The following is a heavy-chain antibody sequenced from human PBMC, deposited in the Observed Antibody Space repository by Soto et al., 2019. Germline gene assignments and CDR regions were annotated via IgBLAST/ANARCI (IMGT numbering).Heavy chain of an antibody. D-gene: IGHD6-13*01. CDR2: ISAYNGNT. V-gene: IGHV1-18*01. J-gene: IGHJ2*01. CDR1: GYTFTSYG. Sequence: ASVKVSCKASGYTFTSYGISWVRQAPGQGLEWMGWISAYNGNTNYAQKLQGRVTMTTDTSTSTAYMELRSLRSDDTAVYYCAREGVPLGSSWSNWYFDLWGRGTLVTVSS. CDR3: AREGVPLGSSWSNWYFDL.